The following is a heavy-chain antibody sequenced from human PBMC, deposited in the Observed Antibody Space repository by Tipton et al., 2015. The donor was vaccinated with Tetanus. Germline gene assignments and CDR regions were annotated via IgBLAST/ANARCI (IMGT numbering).Heavy chain of an antibody. CDR3: ARGRYDALWEGDLLYYHQYGMDV. D-gene: IGHD1-26*01. Sequence: LRLSCTVSGGSLRSGDHYWSWIRQPPGKGLEWLAYISASGSTNSNYSLKSRITISRDTPKNQFSLKLRSVTAADTAVYFCARGRYDALWEGDLLYYHQYGMDVWGQGTTVTVSS. CDR2: ISASGST. V-gene: IGHV4-61*08. CDR1: GGSLRSGDHY. J-gene: IGHJ6*02.